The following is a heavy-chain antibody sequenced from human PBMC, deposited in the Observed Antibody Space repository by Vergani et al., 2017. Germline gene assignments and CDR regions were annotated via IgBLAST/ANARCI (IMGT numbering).Heavy chain of an antibody. J-gene: IGHJ4*02. V-gene: IGHV4-61*01. CDR3: ARSRIYDGGGSPDY. Sequence: QLQLQQSGPGLVKPSETLFLTCTVSADSISSGSYYWGWIRQPPGKSLEWMGYVSFRGDTLYDPSVKGRMTISLNTSSNQFSLYLTSVTAADTAVYYCARSRIYDGGGSPDYWGQGTLVTVSS. D-gene: IGHD3-16*01. CDR1: ADSISSGSYY. CDR2: VSFRGDT.